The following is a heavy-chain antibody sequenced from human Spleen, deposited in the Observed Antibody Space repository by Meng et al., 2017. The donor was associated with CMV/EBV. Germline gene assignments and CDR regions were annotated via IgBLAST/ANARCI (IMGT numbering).Heavy chain of an antibody. D-gene: IGHD1-26*01. J-gene: IGHJ4*02. CDR2: TNPSSGAT. Sequence: ASVKVSCKASGYTFTGYYIHWVRQAPGQGLEWMGWTNPSSGATNYAQKFQGRVTMTRDTSISTAYMELSRLTSDDTAVYYCARMGLFKWEPSYGQIDYWGQGTLVTVSS. CDR3: ARMGLFKWEPSYGQIDY. V-gene: IGHV1-2*02. CDR1: GYTFTGYY.